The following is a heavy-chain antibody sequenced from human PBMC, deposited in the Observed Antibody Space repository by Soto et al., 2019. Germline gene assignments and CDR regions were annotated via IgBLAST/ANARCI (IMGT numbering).Heavy chain of an antibody. CDR1: GYTFTSYA. J-gene: IGHJ4*02. CDR2: ISAYNRNT. CDR3: ARVIASAADFDY. V-gene: IGHV1-18*01. D-gene: IGHD6-13*01. Sequence: GASVKVSCKASGYTFTSYALSWVRQAPGQGLEWMGWISAYNRNTNYAQKLQGRVTMTTGTSTSTAYMELRSLRSDDTAVFYCARVIASAADFDYWGQGTLVTVSS.